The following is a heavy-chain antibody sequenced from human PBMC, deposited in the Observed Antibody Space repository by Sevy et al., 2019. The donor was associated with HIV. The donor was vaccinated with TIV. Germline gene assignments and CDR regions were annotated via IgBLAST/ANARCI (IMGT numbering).Heavy chain of an antibody. CDR3: AGENAWGRGYS. CDR2: IYYNGHI. V-gene: IGHV4-59*08. CDR1: GGSITSLY. Sequence: SETLSLTCTVSGGSITSLYWNWIRQPPGKGREWIANIYYNGHINYNPSLKSRVTLSLDTSKNQFSVRLSSGTAADTAMYYCAGENAWGRGYSWGQGTLVTVSS. D-gene: IGHD1-26*01. J-gene: IGHJ4*02.